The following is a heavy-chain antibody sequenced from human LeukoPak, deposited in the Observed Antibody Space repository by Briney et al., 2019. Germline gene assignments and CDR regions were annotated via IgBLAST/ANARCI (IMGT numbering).Heavy chain of an antibody. J-gene: IGHJ4*02. Sequence: GGSLRLSCAVSGFTFRSYWMSWVRQAPGKGLEWVANIKEDGSERYYVDSVKGRFTISRDNAKNSLYLQMNSLRAEDTAVCYCASHRDYYDSSGLCAFDYWGQGTLVTVSS. CDR1: GFTFRSYW. CDR3: ASHRDYYDSSGLCAFDY. V-gene: IGHV3-7*01. D-gene: IGHD3-22*01. CDR2: IKEDGSER.